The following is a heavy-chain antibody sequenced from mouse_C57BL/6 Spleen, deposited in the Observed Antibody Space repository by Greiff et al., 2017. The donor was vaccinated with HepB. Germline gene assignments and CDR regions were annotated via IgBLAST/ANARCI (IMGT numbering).Heavy chain of an antibody. CDR1: GYAFTNYL. D-gene: IGHD2-2*01. V-gene: IGHV1-54*01. J-gene: IGHJ4*01. CDR2: INPGSGGT. Sequence: VQLQQSGAELVRPGTSVKVSCKASGYAFTNYLIEWVKQRPGQGLEWIGVINPGSGGTNNNEKFKGKATLTGDKSSSTAYMQLSSLTSEDSAVYFCAVGGLRVTTYAMDYWGQGTSVTVSS. CDR3: AVGGLRVTTYAMDY.